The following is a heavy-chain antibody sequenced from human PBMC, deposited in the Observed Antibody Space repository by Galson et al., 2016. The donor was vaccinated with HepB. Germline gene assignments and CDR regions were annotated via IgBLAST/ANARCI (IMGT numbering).Heavy chain of an antibody. CDR3: ARDRCSSTTCYGKYSNWFDP. V-gene: IGHV3-30*01. CDR2: NDGSNN. D-gene: IGHD2-2*01. J-gene: IGHJ5*02. Sequence: NDGSNNYYADSVEGRFTISRDNSKNTLYLQMNSLRPEDTAVYYCARDRCSSTTCYGKYSNWFDPWGQGTLVAVSS.